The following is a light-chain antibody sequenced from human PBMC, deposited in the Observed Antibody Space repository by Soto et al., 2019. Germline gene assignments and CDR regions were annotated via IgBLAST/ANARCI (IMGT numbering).Light chain of an antibody. V-gene: IGLV2-14*01. CDR2: DVS. CDR3: SSYTSSSTYV. J-gene: IGLJ1*01. CDR1: SSDVGAYNY. Sequence: QSALTQPASVSGSPGQSITISCTGTSSDVGAYNYVSWHQQHPGKAPKPMIYDVSNRPSGVSNRFSGSKSGNTASLTISGLQAEDEADYYCSSYTSSSTYVFGTGTKV.